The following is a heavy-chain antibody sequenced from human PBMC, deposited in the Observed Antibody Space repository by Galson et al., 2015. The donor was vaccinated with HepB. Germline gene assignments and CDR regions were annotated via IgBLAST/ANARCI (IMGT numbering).Heavy chain of an antibody. CDR3: ATSQWPPAANDY. CDR2: IYSGGST. D-gene: IGHD6-19*01. V-gene: IGHV3-53*01. Sequence: SLRLSCAASGFSVSNNYMSWVRQAPGKGLEWVSVIYSGGSTYYADSVKGRFTISRDNSKNTLYLQMNSLRVEDTAVYYCATSQWPPAANDYWGQGTLVTVSS. CDR1: GFSVSNNY. J-gene: IGHJ4*02.